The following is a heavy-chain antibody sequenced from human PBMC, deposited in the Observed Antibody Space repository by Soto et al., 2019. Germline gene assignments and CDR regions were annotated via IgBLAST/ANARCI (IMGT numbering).Heavy chain of an antibody. CDR3: AREGSGSYYKGLYYYYYYMDV. CDR2: ISSSSSTI. Sequence: GGSLRLSCAASGFTFRSYSMNWVRQAPGKGLEWVSYISSSSSTIYYADSVKGRFTISRDNAKNSLYLQMNSLRAEDTAVYYCAREGSGSYYKGLYYYYYYMDVWGKGTTVTVSS. J-gene: IGHJ6*03. V-gene: IGHV3-48*01. D-gene: IGHD3-10*01. CDR1: GFTFRSYS.